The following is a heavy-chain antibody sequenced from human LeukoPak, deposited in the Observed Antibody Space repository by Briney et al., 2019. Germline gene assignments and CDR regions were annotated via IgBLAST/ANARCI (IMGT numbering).Heavy chain of an antibody. CDR1: GFTFSNAW. CDR3: TTADYGDYARDY. Sequence: GGSLRLSCAASGFTFSNAWMSWVRQAPGKGLEWVGRIKSKTDGGTTDYAAPVKGRFTISRDDSKNTLYLQMNSLKTEDTAVYYCTTADYGDYARDYWGQGTLVTVSS. D-gene: IGHD4-17*01. J-gene: IGHJ4*02. V-gene: IGHV3-15*01. CDR2: IKSKTDGGTT.